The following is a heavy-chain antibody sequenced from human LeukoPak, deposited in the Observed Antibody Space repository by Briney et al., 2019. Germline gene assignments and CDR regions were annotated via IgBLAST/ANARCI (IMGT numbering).Heavy chain of an antibody. D-gene: IGHD3-10*01. CDR1: GFTFSSYS. CDR2: ISSSSSYI. V-gene: IGHV3-21*01. Sequence: GGSLRLSCAASGFTFSSYSMNWVRQTPGKGLEWVSSISSSSSYIYYADSVKGRFTISRDNSKNTLYLQMNTLRAEDTAVYYCASLYYNAMDVWGQGTTVTVSS. J-gene: IGHJ6*02. CDR3: ASLYYNAMDV.